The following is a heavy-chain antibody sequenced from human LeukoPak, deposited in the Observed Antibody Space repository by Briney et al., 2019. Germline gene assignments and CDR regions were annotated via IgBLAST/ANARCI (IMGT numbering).Heavy chain of an antibody. CDR2: ISYSGGKT. J-gene: IGHJ4*02. CDR1: GFTFNTYA. V-gene: IGHV3-23*01. Sequence: GGSLRLSCVASGFTFNTYAMSWVRQAPGKGLEWVSRISYSGGKTYYADSVKGRFTISRDNSKNTLYLQMNSLRAEDTAVYYCARESWANPTPDYWGQGTLVTVSS. D-gene: IGHD2-8*01. CDR3: ARESWANPTPDY.